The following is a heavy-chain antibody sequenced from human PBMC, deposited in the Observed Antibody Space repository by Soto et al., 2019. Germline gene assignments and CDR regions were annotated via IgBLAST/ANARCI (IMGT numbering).Heavy chain of an antibody. CDR3: VRDTAYCSGGTCYSSHDMDV. V-gene: IGHV3-30*04. D-gene: IGHD2-15*01. J-gene: IGHJ6*02. CDR2: ISYDGRNK. Sequence: PGGSLRLSCAASGFTFSSYAMHWVRQAPGKGLEWVAVISYDGRNKYYADSVKGRFTISRDNSENTLYLEMNSLRVEDTAVYHWVRDTAYCSGGTCYSSHDMDVWGQGTTVTGSS. CDR1: GFTFSSYA.